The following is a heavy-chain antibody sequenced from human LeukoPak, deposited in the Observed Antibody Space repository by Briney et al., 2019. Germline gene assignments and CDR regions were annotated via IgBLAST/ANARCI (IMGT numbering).Heavy chain of an antibody. CDR2: IYYSGST. CDR3: ARGGRIWLHYYGMDV. V-gene: IGHV4-59*12. J-gene: IGHJ6*02. Sequence: SETLSLTCTVSGGSISTYSWSWIRQPPGKGLEWIGYIYYSGSTNYNPSLKSRVTISVDTSKNQFSLKLSSVAAADTAVYYCARGGRIWLHYYGMDVWGQGTTVTVSS. CDR1: GGSISTYS. D-gene: IGHD5-18*01.